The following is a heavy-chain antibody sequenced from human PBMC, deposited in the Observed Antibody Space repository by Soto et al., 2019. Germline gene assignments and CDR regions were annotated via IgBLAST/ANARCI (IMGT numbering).Heavy chain of an antibody. CDR3: ARDKGGYSSSWYLSFGWFDP. CDR1: GGTFSSYA. V-gene: IGHV1-69*13. CDR2: IIPIFGTA. Sequence: ALVKVSCKASGGTFSSYAISWVRQAPGQGLEWMGGIIPIFGTANYAQKFQGRVTITADESTSTAYMELSSLRSEETAVYYCARDKGGYSSSWYLSFGWFDPWGQGTLVTISS. D-gene: IGHD6-13*01. J-gene: IGHJ5*02.